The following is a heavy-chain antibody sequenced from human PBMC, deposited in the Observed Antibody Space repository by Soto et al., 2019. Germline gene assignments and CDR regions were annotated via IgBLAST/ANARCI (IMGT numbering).Heavy chain of an antibody. V-gene: IGHV3-74*01. Sequence: EVQLVESGGGLIQPGGSLRLSCGASGFTFSNYWMHWVRQASGKGLVWVSRINSDGSSTTYADSVKGRFTISRDNAKNTLYLQMNSLRAEDTAVYYCASGRVVPTATWLDPWGQGTLVTVSS. CDR1: GFTFSNYW. D-gene: IGHD2-2*01. J-gene: IGHJ5*02. CDR2: INSDGSST. CDR3: ASGRVVPTATWLDP.